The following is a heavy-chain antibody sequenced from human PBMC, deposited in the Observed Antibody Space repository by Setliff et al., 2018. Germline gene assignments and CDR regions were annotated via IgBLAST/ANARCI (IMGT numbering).Heavy chain of an antibody. D-gene: IGHD6-19*01. J-gene: IGHJ4*02. CDR1: GGSISSYY. Sequence: ATLSLTCAVSGGSISSYYWSWSRQPAGKGLVWIGEIIHSGSTNYNPSLKSRVTISMDTSKNQFSLKLSSVTAADTAVYYCARRGRLVYYFDYWGQGTLDTVSS. V-gene: IGHV4-34*12. CDR3: ARRGRLVYYFDY. CDR2: IIHSGST.